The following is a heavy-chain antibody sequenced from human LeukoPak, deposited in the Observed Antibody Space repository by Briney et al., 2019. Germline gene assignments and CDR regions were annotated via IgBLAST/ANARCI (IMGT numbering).Heavy chain of an antibody. CDR3: ARGRVSSSTWYSTYYYYFYMDV. CDR1: GGSIRSYY. J-gene: IGHJ6*03. Sequence: PSETLSLTCTVSGGSIRSYYWSWIRQPPGKGLEWIGYIYYSGSTIYNPSLNGRVSISRDTSKNLFSLRLRSVTAADTAVYFCARGRVSSSTWYSTYYYYFYMDVWGKGTTVTVSS. D-gene: IGHD4-11*01. CDR2: IYYSGST. V-gene: IGHV4-59*01.